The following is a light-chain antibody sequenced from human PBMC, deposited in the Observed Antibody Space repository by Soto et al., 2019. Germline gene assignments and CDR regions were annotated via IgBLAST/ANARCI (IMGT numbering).Light chain of an antibody. V-gene: IGLV2-14*03. CDR1: SSDVGGYNY. CDR3: SSYTTSNTRQIV. Sequence: QSVLTHPASVSVSPGQSINISCTGTSSDVGGYNYVSWYQHHPGKTPKLIIYDVSNRPSGVSNPFSGSKSGNTASLTISGLQPEDEADYYCSSYTTSNTRQIVFGTGTKVTVL. J-gene: IGLJ1*01. CDR2: DVS.